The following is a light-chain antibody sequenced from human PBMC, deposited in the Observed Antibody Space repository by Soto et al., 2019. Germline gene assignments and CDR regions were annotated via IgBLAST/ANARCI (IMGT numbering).Light chain of an antibody. Sequence: EFVLTQSPGTLSLSPGERATVSCRASQSVTSNSLAWYQQMPGQAPRLLIYDVSRRATGITDRFIGSGSETDFTLTTSGLEAEDFAVYYCHQYGSSVTFGGGTKLEIK. V-gene: IGKV3-20*01. J-gene: IGKJ4*01. CDR3: HQYGSSVT. CDR1: QSVTSNS. CDR2: DVS.